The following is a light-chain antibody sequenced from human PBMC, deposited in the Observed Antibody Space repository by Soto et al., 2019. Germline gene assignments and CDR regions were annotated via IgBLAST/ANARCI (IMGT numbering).Light chain of an antibody. CDR1: SSNIGAGYD. CDR2: GNS. CDR3: QSSDSSLNV. J-gene: IGLJ1*01. V-gene: IGLV1-40*01. Sequence: QSVLSQPPSVSRAPGQRVTISCTGSSSNIGAGYDVHWYQQLPGTAPKLLIYGNSNRPSGVPDRFSGSKSGTSASLAITGLQAEDEADYYCQSSDSSLNVFGTGTQLTVL.